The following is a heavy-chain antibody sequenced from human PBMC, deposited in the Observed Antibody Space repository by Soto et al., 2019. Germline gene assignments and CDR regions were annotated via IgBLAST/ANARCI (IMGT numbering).Heavy chain of an antibody. Sequence: EVQLVETGGGLIQPGGSLRLSCAASGFTVSSYYMSWVRQAPGKGPEWVSVIYSAGTTYYADSVKGRFIISRDNYKNSLYLQMNNLRAEDTAVDYCARGATRDNMMESPWGQGILVTVSS. CDR3: ARGATRDNMMESP. V-gene: IGHV3-53*02. CDR2: IYSAGTT. CDR1: GFTVSSYY. D-gene: IGHD3-16*01. J-gene: IGHJ5*02.